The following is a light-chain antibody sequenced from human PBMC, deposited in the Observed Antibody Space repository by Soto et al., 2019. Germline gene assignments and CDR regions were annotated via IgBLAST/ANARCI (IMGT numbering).Light chain of an antibody. J-gene: IGLJ1*01. V-gene: IGLV2-8*01. Sequence: QSVLTQPPSASGSPGQSVTISCTGTSSDVGGYNYVSWYQQHPGKAPKLIISEVSKRPSGVTDRFSGSKSGNTASLTVSGLQAEDEADYSCTSHAGSNNYVFGTGTKVTVL. CDR2: EVS. CDR1: SSDVGGYNY. CDR3: TSHAGSNNYV.